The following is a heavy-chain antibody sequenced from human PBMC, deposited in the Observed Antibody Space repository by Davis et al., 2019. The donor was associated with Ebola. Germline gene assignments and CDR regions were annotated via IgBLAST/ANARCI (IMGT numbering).Heavy chain of an antibody. Sequence: HSQTLSLTCAISGDSVSTAGWNWIRQSPSRGLEWLGRTYYSSKWYNDYAVSVKSRITINPDTSKNQFSLQLNSVTPEDTAVYYCARGWQRSGMDVWGQGTTVTVSS. J-gene: IGHJ6*02. CDR1: GDSVSTAG. CDR3: ARGWQRSGMDV. CDR2: TYYSSKWYN. D-gene: IGHD6-19*01. V-gene: IGHV6-1*01.